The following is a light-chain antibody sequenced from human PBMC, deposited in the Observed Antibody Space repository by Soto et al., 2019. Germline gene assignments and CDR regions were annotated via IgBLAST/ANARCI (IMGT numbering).Light chain of an antibody. CDR3: QQRSNWSPPYT. CDR1: QSGSVY. Sequence: EIVLTQSPATLSLSPGETATLSCRASQSGSVYLAWYQQKPGQAPRLLIYDAMHRATGIPPRFSGSGSGTEFTLIIRILEPEDFALYYCQQRSNWSPPYTFGQGTKLEIK. V-gene: IGKV3-11*01. CDR2: DAM. J-gene: IGKJ2*01.